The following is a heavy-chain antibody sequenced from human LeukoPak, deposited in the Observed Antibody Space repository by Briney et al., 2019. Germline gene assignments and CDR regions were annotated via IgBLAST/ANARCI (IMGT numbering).Heavy chain of an antibody. D-gene: IGHD1-26*01. CDR3: ARERWERYFDY. Sequence: SETLSLTCTVSGGSVSSGSYYWSWIRQPPGKGLEWIGFIYYSGSTNYDPSLKSRVTISVDTSKNQFSLKLSSVTAADTAMYYCARERWERYFDYWGQGTLVTVSS. CDR2: IYYSGST. J-gene: IGHJ4*02. CDR1: GGSVSSGSYY. V-gene: IGHV4-61*01.